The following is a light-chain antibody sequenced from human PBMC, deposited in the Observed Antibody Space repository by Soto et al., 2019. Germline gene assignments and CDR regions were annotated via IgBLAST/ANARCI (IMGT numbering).Light chain of an antibody. CDR2: EVN. Sequence: QSALTQPPSASGSPGQSVTISCTGTNSDVGGYDFVSWYQQHPGKAPKLMIYEVNKRPSGVPDRSSGSKSGNMASLTVSGLQAEDEASYYCSSFAGSNNVLFGGGTKLTVL. CDR1: NSDVGGYDF. V-gene: IGLV2-8*01. J-gene: IGLJ3*02. CDR3: SSFAGSNNVL.